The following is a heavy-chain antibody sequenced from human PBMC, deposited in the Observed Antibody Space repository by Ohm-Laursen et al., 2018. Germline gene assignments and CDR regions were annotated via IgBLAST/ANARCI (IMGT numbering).Heavy chain of an antibody. J-gene: IGHJ4*02. V-gene: IGHV3-23*01. CDR2: IGPSGAST. D-gene: IGHD2-2*01. CDR3: ARGKLVPAY. CDR1: GFSFSTYA. Sequence: GSLRLSCSASGFSFSTYAMSWVRQTPGKGPEWVSSIGPSGASTYYADSVKGRFTISRDNSENTLYLQMNTLRAEDTALYYCARGKLVPAYWGQGTLVTVSS.